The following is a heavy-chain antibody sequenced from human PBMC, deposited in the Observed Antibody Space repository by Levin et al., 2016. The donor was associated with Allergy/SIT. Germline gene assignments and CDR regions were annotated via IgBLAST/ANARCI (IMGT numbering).Heavy chain of an antibody. CDR3: ARHGAKRTTVVTPDAFDI. J-gene: IGHJ3*02. Sequence: WVRQAPGQGLEWMGWISAYNGNTNYAQKLQGRVTMTTDTSTSTAYMELRSLRSDDTAVYYCARHGAKRTTVVTPDAFDIWGQGTMVTVSS. V-gene: IGHV1-18*01. D-gene: IGHD4-23*01. CDR2: ISAYNGNT.